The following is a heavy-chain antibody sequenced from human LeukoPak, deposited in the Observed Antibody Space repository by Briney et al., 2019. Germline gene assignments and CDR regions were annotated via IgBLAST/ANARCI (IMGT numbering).Heavy chain of an antibody. D-gene: IGHD6-13*01. Sequence: GGSLRLSCSATGFTFSSYAIQWIRQAPGKGLEYVSGISANGGSTYYADSVKGRFTISRDNSKNTLYLQMGSLRTEDTAVYYCGGSSSWYRLDYWGQGTLVTVSS. V-gene: IGHV3-64D*09. J-gene: IGHJ4*02. CDR3: GGSSSWYRLDY. CDR1: GFTFSSYA. CDR2: ISANGGST.